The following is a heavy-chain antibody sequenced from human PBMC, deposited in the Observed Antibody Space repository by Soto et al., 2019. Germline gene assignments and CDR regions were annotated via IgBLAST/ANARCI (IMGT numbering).Heavy chain of an antibody. CDR2: IYSGVST. CDR1: GFTVSSNY. V-gene: IGHV3-66*01. J-gene: IGHJ4*02. CDR3: ARGWWAHFDY. D-gene: IGHD2-15*01. Sequence: EVQLVESGGGLVQPGGSLRLSCAASGFTVSSNYMNWVRQAPGKGLEWVSVIYSGVSTYYADSVKGRFTISRDNSKNTLYLQMNTLRGEDTAVYYCARGWWAHFDYWGQGTLVTVSS.